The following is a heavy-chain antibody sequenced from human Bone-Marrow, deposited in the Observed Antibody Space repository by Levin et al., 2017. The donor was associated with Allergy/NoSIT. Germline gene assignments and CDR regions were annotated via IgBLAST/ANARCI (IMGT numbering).Heavy chain of an antibody. J-gene: IGHJ4*02. Sequence: GESLKISCAASXXXXSXXXMXXXXXXXXKGLEWVAVIWYDGSNKYYADSVKGRFTISRDNSKNTLYLQMNSLRAEDTAGYYCARAPYGSGSYYNVWGQGTLVTVSS. CDR1: XXXXSXXX. D-gene: IGHD3-10*01. CDR2: IWYDGSNK. CDR3: ARAPYGSGSYYNV. V-gene: IGHV3-33*01.